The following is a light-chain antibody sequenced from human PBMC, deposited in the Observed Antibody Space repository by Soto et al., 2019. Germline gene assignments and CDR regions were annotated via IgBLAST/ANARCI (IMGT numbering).Light chain of an antibody. J-gene: IGKJ5*01. CDR2: AAS. CDR3: QQSYSSPPT. Sequence: DIHVTQSPSSLSASVGDRVTITCRASQSIRVYLNWYQQKPGKAPMLLMYAASILQSGVPSRFSGSRSGPDFTLTISSLQPEDFATYYCQQSYSSPPTFGQGTRLEIK. V-gene: IGKV1-39*01. CDR1: QSIRVY.